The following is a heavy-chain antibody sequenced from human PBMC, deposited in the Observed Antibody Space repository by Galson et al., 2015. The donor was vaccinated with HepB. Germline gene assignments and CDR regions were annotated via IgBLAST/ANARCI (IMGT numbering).Heavy chain of an antibody. J-gene: IGHJ5*02. Sequence: SETLSLTCTVSGGSITRSGYYWGWIRQPPGKGLEWIGSAFYSGSTYYNPSLKSRVTISVDTSKNQFSLKLSSVTAADTAVYYCARSISFRSGGWFDPWGQGTLVTVSS. CDR3: ARSISFRSGGWFDP. CDR1: GGSITRSGYY. D-gene: IGHD2-15*01. V-gene: IGHV4-39*01. CDR2: AFYSGST.